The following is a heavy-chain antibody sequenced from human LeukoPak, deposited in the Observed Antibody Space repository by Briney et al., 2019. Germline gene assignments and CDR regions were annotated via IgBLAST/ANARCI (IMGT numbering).Heavy chain of an antibody. CDR3: ARDSRGSPLY. J-gene: IGHJ4*02. Sequence: SQTLSLTCTVSGGSISSGGYYWSWIRQHPGKGLEWIGYIYYSGSTYYNPSLKSRVTISVDTSKNQFSLKLSSVTAADTAVYYCARDSRGSPLYWGQGTLVTVSS. CDR1: GGSISSGGYY. V-gene: IGHV4-31*03. D-gene: IGHD3-16*01. CDR2: IYYSGST.